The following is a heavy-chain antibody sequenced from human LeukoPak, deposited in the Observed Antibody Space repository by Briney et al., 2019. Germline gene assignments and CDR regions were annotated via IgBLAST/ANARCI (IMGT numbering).Heavy chain of an antibody. D-gene: IGHD1-26*01. Sequence: GGSLRLSCAASGFIFSSYWMHWVRQAPGKGLVWVSRINSDGSSTTYADSVKGRFTISRDNAKNTLYLQMNSLRADDTAAYYCTKDQAPTVGATDWWGQGTLVTVSS. CDR1: GFIFSSYW. CDR2: INSDGSST. J-gene: IGHJ4*02. V-gene: IGHV3-74*01. CDR3: TKDQAPTVGATDW.